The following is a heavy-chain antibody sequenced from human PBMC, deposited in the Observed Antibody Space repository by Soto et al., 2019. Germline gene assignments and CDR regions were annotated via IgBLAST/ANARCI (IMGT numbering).Heavy chain of an antibody. CDR1: GFTFDDYA. J-gene: IGHJ4*02. CDR2: INWNGDST. CDR3: ARTYSGTYPPPYYFDY. V-gene: IGHV3-20*04. D-gene: IGHD1-26*01. Sequence: PGGSLRLSCTASGFTFDDYAMIWVRQGPGKGLEWVSGINWNGDSTGYADSVKGRFTISRDNAKNSLYLEMNSLRAEDTALYYCARTYSGTYPPPYYFDYWGQGTLVTSPQ.